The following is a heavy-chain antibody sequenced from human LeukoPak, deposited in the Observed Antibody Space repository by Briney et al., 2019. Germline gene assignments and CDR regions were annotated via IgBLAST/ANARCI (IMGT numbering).Heavy chain of an antibody. Sequence: SETLSLTCAVYGGSFSGYYWSWIRQPPGKGLEWIGEINHSGSTNYNPSLKSRVTISVDTSKNQFSLKLSSVTAADTAVYYCARVEWIQLWRRFDYWGQGTLVTVSS. CDR2: INHSGST. CDR3: ARVEWIQLWRRFDY. J-gene: IGHJ4*02. CDR1: GGSFSGYY. V-gene: IGHV4-34*01. D-gene: IGHD5-18*01.